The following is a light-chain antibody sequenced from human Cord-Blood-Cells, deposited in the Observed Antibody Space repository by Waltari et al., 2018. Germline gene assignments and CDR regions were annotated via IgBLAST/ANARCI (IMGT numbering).Light chain of an antibody. V-gene: IGKV3-11*01. CDR2: DAS. CDR1: QSVSSY. CDR3: QQRSNWLT. Sequence: ELVLTQSPDTLSLPPGARATLSSRASQSVSSYLAWYQQKPGQAPRLLIYDASNRATGIPARFSGSGSGTDFTLTISSLEPEDFAVYYCQQRSNWLTFGGGTKVEIK. J-gene: IGKJ4*01.